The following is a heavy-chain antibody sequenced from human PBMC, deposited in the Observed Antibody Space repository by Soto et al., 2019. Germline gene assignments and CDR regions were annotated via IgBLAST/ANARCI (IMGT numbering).Heavy chain of an antibody. D-gene: IGHD3-22*01. J-gene: IGHJ3*02. Sequence: PGGSLRLSCAASGFTFSSYSMNWVRQAPGKGLEWVSYISSSSSTIYYADSVKGRFTISRDNAKNSLYLQMNSLRDEDTAVYYCARDYYDSSGYYEAFDIWGQGTIVTVSS. CDR1: GFTFSSYS. CDR2: ISSSSSTI. V-gene: IGHV3-48*02. CDR3: ARDYYDSSGYYEAFDI.